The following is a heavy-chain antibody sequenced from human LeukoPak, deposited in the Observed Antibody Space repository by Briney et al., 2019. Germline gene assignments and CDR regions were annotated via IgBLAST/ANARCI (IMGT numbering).Heavy chain of an antibody. CDR1: GGSISSYY. J-gene: IGHJ6*03. CDR2: IYTSGCT. V-gene: IGHV4-4*07. Sequence: PSETLSLTCTVSGGSISSYYWSWIRQPAGKGLEWIGRIYTSGCTNYNPSLKSRVTMSVDTSKNQFSLKLSSVTAADTAVYYCARGRDSGRYLSSYYYYYMDVWGKGTTVTVSS. CDR3: ARGRDSGRYLSSYYYYYMDV. D-gene: IGHD1-26*01.